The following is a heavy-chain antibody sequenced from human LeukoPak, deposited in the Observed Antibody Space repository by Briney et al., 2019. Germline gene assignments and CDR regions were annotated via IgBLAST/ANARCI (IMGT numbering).Heavy chain of an antibody. CDR3: ARDSDVIRYCSSTSCHGDHFDY. CDR2: IKQDGSEK. Sequence: PGGSLRLSCAASGFTFSSYWMSWVRQAPGKGLEWVANIKQDGSEKYYVDSVKGRFTISRDNAKNSLYLQMNSLRAEDTAVYYCARDSDVIRYCSSTSCHGDHFDYWGQGTLVTVSS. J-gene: IGHJ4*02. V-gene: IGHV3-7*01. D-gene: IGHD2-2*01. CDR1: GFTFSSYW.